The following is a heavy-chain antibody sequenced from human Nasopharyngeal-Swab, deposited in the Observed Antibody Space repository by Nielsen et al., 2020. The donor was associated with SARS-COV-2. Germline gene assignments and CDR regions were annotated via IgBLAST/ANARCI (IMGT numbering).Heavy chain of an antibody. V-gene: IGHV3-48*03. D-gene: IGHD3-22*01. Sequence: GESLKISCAASGFTFSSYEMNWVRQAPGKGLEWVSYISGSGSTIYYADSVKGRFTVSRDNAKNSLYLQMNSLRAEDTAVYYCARGDDSSGFSITFDYWGQGTLVTVSP. CDR2: ISGSGSTI. J-gene: IGHJ4*02. CDR1: GFTFSSYE. CDR3: ARGDDSSGFSITFDY.